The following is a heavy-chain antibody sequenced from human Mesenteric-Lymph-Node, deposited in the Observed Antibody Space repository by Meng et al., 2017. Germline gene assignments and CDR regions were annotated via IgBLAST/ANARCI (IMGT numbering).Heavy chain of an antibody. Sequence: GESLKISCTASGFTFGDYAMSWFRQAPGKGLEWVGFIRSKAYGGTTEYAASVKGRFTISRDDSKSIDYLQMNSLKTEDTAVYYCTRVLGGKYYDYVWGSYLDYWGQGTLVTVSS. D-gene: IGHD3-16*01. CDR1: GFTFGDYA. CDR3: TRVLGGKYYDYVWGSYLDY. CDR2: IRSKAYGGTT. J-gene: IGHJ4*02. V-gene: IGHV3-49*03.